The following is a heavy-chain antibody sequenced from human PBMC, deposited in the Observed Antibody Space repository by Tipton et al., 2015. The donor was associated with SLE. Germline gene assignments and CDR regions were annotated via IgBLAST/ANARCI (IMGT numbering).Heavy chain of an antibody. CDR2: IRRKAYGGTT. V-gene: IGHV3-49*04. D-gene: IGHD2-15*01. CDR1: GFTFGDYA. J-gene: IGHJ3*02. Sequence: SLRLSCTSSGFTFGDYALNWVRQAPGKGVEGVGYIRRKAYGGTTENAASVKVRFTISRDDSKSIAYLQMNSLKTEDTAVYYCSRGFCSGGICSSPDAFDIWGQGTMVTVSS. CDR3: SRGFCSGGICSSPDAFDI.